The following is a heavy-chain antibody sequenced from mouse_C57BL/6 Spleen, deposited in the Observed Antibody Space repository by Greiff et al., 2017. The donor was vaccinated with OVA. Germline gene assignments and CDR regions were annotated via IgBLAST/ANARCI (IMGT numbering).Heavy chain of an antibody. CDR3: ARRDYYGSSPYWYFDV. D-gene: IGHD1-1*01. CDR2: IDPSDSYT. Sequence: QVQLQQPGAELVKPGASVKLSCKASGYTFTSYWMQWVKQRPGQGLEWIGEIDPSDSYTNYNQKFKGKATLTVDTSSSPAYMQLSSLTSEDSAVYYCARRDYYGSSPYWYFDVWGTGTTVTVSS. CDR1: GYTFTSYW. V-gene: IGHV1-50*01. J-gene: IGHJ1*03.